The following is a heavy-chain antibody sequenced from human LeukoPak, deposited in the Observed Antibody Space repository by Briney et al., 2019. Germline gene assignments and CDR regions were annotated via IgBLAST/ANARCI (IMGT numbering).Heavy chain of an antibody. CDR1: GFTFSNYT. D-gene: IGHD3-3*01. Sequence: GGSLRLSCAASGFTFSNYTMDWVRQAPGKGLEWVSGVSASDYNTYYADSVKGRFTISRDNSKSTVYLQMNSLRAEDTAVYYCAKVRGTEETRYFDNWGQGTLVTVSS. J-gene: IGHJ4*02. CDR2: VSASDYNT. CDR3: AKVRGTEETRYFDN. V-gene: IGHV3-23*01.